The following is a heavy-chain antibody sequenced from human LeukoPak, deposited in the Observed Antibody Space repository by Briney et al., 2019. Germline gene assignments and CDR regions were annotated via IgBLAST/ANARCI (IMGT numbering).Heavy chain of an antibody. CDR2: IYYSGST. J-gene: IGHJ3*02. Sequence: PSQTLSLTCTVSGGSISSGDYYWSWIRQPPGKGLEWIGYIYYSGSTYYNPSLESRVTISVDTSKNQFSLKLSSVTAADTAVYYCARGAKVYCSSTSCLGAFDIWGQGTMVTVSS. CDR1: GGSISSGDYY. CDR3: ARGAKVYCSSTSCLGAFDI. D-gene: IGHD2-2*01. V-gene: IGHV4-30-4*01.